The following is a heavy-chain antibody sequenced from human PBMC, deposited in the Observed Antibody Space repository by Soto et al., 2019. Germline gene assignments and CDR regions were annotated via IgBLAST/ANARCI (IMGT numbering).Heavy chain of an antibody. J-gene: IGHJ4*02. D-gene: IGHD2-21*02. CDR1: GFTFSSYA. CDR3: ATDRVTNWYSSFDY. Sequence: EVQLLESGGGLVQPGGSLRLSCAASGFTFSSYAMNWVRQAPGKGLEWVSTISGDGDSTYYAESVKGRFTISRDNSKNMPNLQINSLSAEDTAVYYCATDRVTNWYSSFDYWGQGTLVPVSS. V-gene: IGHV3-23*01. CDR2: ISGDGDST.